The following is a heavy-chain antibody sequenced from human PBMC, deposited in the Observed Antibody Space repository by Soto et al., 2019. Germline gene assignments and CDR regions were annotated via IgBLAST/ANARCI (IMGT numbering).Heavy chain of an antibody. CDR2: TYYRSKRYN. V-gene: IGHV6-1*01. CDR3: ARAYFSGGSCWAWSNLYAP. J-gene: IGHJ5*02. CDR1: GDSVSSNSAA. D-gene: IGHD2-15*01. Sequence: SQTLSLTCAISGDSVSSNSAAWNWIRQSPSRGLEWLGRTYYRSKRYNDYAVSVKSRITINPDTSKNQFSLQLNSVTPEDTAVYYCARAYFSGGSCWAWSNLYAPWGQGTLVTGSS.